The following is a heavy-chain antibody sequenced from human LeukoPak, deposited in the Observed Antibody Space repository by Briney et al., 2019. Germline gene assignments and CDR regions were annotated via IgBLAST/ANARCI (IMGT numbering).Heavy chain of an antibody. J-gene: IGHJ5*02. CDR1: GYSISSGYY. Sequence: SSETLSLTCAVSGYSISSGYYWGWIRQPPGKGLEWIGSIYHSGSTYYNPSLKSRVTISVDTSKNQFSLKLSSVTAADTAVYYCARNPHWMVRGVITWGQGTLVTVSS. D-gene: IGHD3-10*01. V-gene: IGHV4-38-2*01. CDR3: ARNPHWMVRGVIT. CDR2: IYHSGST.